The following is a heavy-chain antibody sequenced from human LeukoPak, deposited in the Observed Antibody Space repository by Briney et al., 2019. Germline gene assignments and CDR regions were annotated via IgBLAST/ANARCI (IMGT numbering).Heavy chain of an antibody. J-gene: IGHJ4*02. Sequence: ASVKVSCKASGYTFTCYGISWVRQAPGQGLEWMGWISAYNGNTNYAQKLQGRVTMTTDTSTSTAYMELRSLRSDDTAVYYCARDRLLSYYYDSSGRPRFDYWGQGTLVTVSS. CDR1: GYTFTCYG. D-gene: IGHD3-22*01. V-gene: IGHV1-18*01. CDR3: ARDRLLSYYYDSSGRPRFDY. CDR2: ISAYNGNT.